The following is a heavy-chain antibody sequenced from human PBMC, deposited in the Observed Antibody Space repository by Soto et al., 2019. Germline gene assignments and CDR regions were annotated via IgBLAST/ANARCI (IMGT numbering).Heavy chain of an antibody. D-gene: IGHD6-13*01. CDR1: GYTFTSYG. CDR3: ARLYSSSWSPDY. CDR2: ISAYNGKI. V-gene: IGHV1-18*01. J-gene: IGHJ4*02. Sequence: QVQLVQSGAEVKKPGASVKVSCKTSGYTFTSYGISWVRQAPGQGLEWMGWISAYNGKINYAQNLQGRVTMTTDTSTSTAYMELRRLRADDTAVYYCARLYSSSWSPDYWGQGTLVTVSS.